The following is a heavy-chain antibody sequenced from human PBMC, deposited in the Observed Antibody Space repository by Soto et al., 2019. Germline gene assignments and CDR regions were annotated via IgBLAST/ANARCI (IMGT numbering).Heavy chain of an antibody. Sequence: QVQLQESGPGLVKPSETLSLTCTVSGGSVSSDSYYWSWIRQPPGKGLEWIGYIYYSGRTKYNPFLQSRVTISVDTSKNQFSLKLSSVPSAVKAVYDCARDHGWGVVTPKWDKWFDPWGQGTLVTVSA. D-gene: IGHD2-21*02. CDR1: GGSVSSDSYY. CDR2: IYYSGRT. J-gene: IGHJ5*02. CDR3: ARDHGWGVVTPKWDKWFDP. V-gene: IGHV4-61*01.